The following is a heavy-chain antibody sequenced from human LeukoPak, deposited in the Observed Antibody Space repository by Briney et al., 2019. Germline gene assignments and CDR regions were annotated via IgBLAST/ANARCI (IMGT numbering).Heavy chain of an antibody. V-gene: IGHV3-21*01. CDR1: GFTFSSYS. CDR3: ARSLYDMLTGFVDY. Sequence: GGSLRLSCAAPGFTFSSYSMNWVRQAPGKGLEWVSSISSSSSYIYYADSVKGRFTISRDNAKNSLYLQMNSLRAEDTAVYYCARSLYDMLTGFVDYWGQGTLVTVSS. J-gene: IGHJ4*02. D-gene: IGHD3-9*01. CDR2: ISSSSSYI.